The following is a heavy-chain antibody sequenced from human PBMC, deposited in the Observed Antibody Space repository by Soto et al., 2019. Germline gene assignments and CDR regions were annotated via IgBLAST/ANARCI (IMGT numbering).Heavy chain of an antibody. J-gene: IGHJ3*02. CDR3: AHRPDYAFWSGTEPKDAFDI. CDR1: GFSLSTSGVG. Sequence: QITLKESGPTLVKPTQTLTLTCTFSGFSLSTSGVGVGWIRQPPGKALEWLALIYWNDDKRYSPSLKSRLTITKDTSKNQVVLTMTNMDPVDTATYYCAHRPDYAFWSGTEPKDAFDIWGQGTMVTVSS. D-gene: IGHD3-3*01. CDR2: IYWNDDK. V-gene: IGHV2-5*01.